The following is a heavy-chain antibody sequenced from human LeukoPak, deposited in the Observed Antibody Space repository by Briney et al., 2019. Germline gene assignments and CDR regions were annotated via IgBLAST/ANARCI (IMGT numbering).Heavy chain of an antibody. CDR1: GYTFTSYY. J-gene: IGHJ3*02. Sequence: GASVKVSCKASGYTFTSYYMHWVRQAPGQGLEWMGIINPSGGSTSYAQKFQGRVTMTRDTSTSTVYMELSSLRSEDTAVYYCARAGTLYMAHTNPDIVVVPAAIGDAFDIWGQGTMVTVSS. V-gene: IGHV1-46*01. CDR2: INPSGGST. D-gene: IGHD2-2*01. CDR3: ARAGTLYMAHTNPDIVVVPAAIGDAFDI.